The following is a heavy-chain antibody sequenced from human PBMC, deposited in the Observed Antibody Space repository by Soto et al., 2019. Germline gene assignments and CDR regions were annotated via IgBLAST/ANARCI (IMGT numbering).Heavy chain of an antibody. D-gene: IGHD4-4*01. CDR2: ISYDGSNK. CDR1: GFTFSSYA. Sequence: GGPLRLSCAASGFTFSSYAMHWVRQAPDKAMEWVAVISYDGSNKYYADSVKGRFTISRDNSKNTLYLQMNSLRAEDTAVYYCARTTISPYYYYYYGMDVWGQGTTVTVSS. J-gene: IGHJ6*02. V-gene: IGHV3-30-3*01. CDR3: ARTTISPYYYYYYGMDV.